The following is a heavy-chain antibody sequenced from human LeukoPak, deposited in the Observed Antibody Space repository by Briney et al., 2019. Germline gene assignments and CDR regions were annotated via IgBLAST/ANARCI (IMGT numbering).Heavy chain of an antibody. Sequence: PGGSLRLSCAASVFTFSNSAMSWVRQAPGEGLEWVSTLSGSGITTYYADSVKGRFTISRDNSKNTLYLQMNSLTAEDTAVYYCAKGIYSSGWSYFDYWGHGTLVTVSS. CDR3: AKGIYSSGWSYFDY. D-gene: IGHD6-19*01. J-gene: IGHJ4*01. V-gene: IGHV3-23*01. CDR1: VFTFSNSA. CDR2: LSGSGITT.